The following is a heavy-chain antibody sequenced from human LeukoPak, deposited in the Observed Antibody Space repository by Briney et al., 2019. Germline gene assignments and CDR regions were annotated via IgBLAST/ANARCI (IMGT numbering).Heavy chain of an antibody. CDR3: AMNILTGYYGFDY. CDR1: GYTFTGYY. D-gene: IGHD3-9*01. J-gene: IGHJ4*02. V-gene: IGHV1-2*02. Sequence: ASVKVSCKASGYTFTGYYMHWVRQAPGQGLEWVGWINPNSSGTNYAQKFQGRVTMTRDTSISTAYMELSRLRSDDTAVYYCAMNILTGYYGFDYWGQGTLVTVSS. CDR2: INPNSSGT.